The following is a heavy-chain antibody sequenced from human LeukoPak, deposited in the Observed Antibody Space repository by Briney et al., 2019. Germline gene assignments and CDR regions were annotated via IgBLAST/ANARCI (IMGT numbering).Heavy chain of an antibody. V-gene: IGHV4-59*12. Sequence: PSETLSLTCTVSGGSISSYYWSWIRQPPGKGLEWIGYIYYSGSTNYNPSLKSRVTISVDTSKNQFSLKLSSVTAAGTAVYYCARVEWFGPMGVWGKGTTVTVSS. CDR2: IYYSGST. CDR3: ARVEWFGPMGV. J-gene: IGHJ6*03. CDR1: GGSISSYY. D-gene: IGHD3-10*01.